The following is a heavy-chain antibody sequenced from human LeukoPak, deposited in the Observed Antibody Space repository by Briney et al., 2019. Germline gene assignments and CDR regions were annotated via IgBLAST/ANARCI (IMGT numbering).Heavy chain of an antibody. V-gene: IGHV3-66*01. CDR3: ARDGEDHYYDY. J-gene: IGHJ4*02. Sequence: GGSLRLSCAASGFTVSSNHMSWVRQAPGKGLEWVSVIYIGGTILYADSVKGRFTISRDNSMNTVYLEKNSLRAEDTAVYYCARDGEDHYYDYWGQGTLVTVST. CDR1: GFTVSSNH. D-gene: IGHD7-27*01. CDR2: IYIGGTI.